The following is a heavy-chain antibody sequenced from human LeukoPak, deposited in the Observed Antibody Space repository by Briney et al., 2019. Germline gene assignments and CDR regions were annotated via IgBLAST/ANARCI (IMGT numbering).Heavy chain of an antibody. CDR3: AKITHDYFDAFDI. D-gene: IGHD3-16*01. J-gene: IGHJ3*02. CDR2: ISGSGGST. Sequence: PGGSLRLSCAASGFTFSSYGMSWVRQSPGKALEWVSAISGSGGSTYYADSVKGRFTISRDNSKNTLYLQMNSLRAEDTAVYYCAKITHDYFDAFDIWGQGTMVTVSS. CDR1: GFTFSSYG. V-gene: IGHV3-23*01.